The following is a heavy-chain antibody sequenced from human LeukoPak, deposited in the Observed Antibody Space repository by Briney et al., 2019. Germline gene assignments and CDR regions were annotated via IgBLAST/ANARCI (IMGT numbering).Heavy chain of an antibody. CDR2: IYYRGNI. J-gene: IGHJ3*02. CDR3: ATLLNDAFDI. V-gene: IGHV4-39*01. Sequence: PSETLSLTCTVSGGSISSGTYYWGWIRQPPGKGLEWYGNIYYRGNIYSNPSLKSRVTISGDTSRNQFLLKMSPVTAADPAVYYCATLLNDAFDIWGQGTMVTVSS. D-gene: IGHD2-8*02. CDR1: GGSISSGTYY.